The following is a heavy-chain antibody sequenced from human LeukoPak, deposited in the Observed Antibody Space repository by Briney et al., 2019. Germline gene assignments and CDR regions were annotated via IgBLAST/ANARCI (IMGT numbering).Heavy chain of an antibody. CDR1: GGSISSYY. CDR2: IYYSGST. Sequence: SETLSLTCTVSGGSISSYYWGWIRQPPGKGLEWIGSIYYSGSTYYNPSLKSRVTISVDTSKNQFSLKLSSVTAADTAVYYCARHVPLYCSSTSCYYFDYWGQGTLVTVSS. J-gene: IGHJ4*02. CDR3: ARHVPLYCSSTSCYYFDY. V-gene: IGHV4-39*01. D-gene: IGHD2-2*01.